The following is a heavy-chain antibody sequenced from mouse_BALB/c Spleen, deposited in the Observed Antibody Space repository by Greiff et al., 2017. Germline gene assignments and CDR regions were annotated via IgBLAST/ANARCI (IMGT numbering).Heavy chain of an antibody. CDR1: GYSITSGYY. V-gene: IGHV3-6*02. Sequence: ESGPGLVKPSQSLSLTCSVTGYSITSGYYWNWIRQFPGNKLEWMGYISYDGSNNYNPSLKNRISTTRDTSKNQFFLKLNSVTTEDTATYYCARGGYDGYYGYYWGQGTTLTVSS. CDR3: ARGGYDGYYGYY. CDR2: ISYDGSN. J-gene: IGHJ2*01. D-gene: IGHD2-3*01.